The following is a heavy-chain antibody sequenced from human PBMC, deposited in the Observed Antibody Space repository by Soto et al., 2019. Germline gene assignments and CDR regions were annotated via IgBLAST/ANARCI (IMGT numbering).Heavy chain of an antibody. CDR3: VRDGTKTLRDWFDP. CDR2: IYATGTT. J-gene: IGHJ5*02. D-gene: IGHD1-1*01. Sequence: SETLSLTCTVSGASISGCYWSWMRKSAGKGLEWIGRIYATGTTDYNPPLKSRVMMSVDTSKKQFSLKLRSVTAADTAVYYCVRDGTKTLRDWFDPWGQGISVTVSS. CDR1: GASISGCY. V-gene: IGHV4-4*07.